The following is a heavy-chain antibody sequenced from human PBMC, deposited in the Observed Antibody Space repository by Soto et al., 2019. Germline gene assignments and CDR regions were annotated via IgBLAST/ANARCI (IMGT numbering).Heavy chain of an antibody. CDR2: IIPIFGTA. CDR1: GGTFSSYA. J-gene: IGHJ4*02. V-gene: IGHV1-69*05. Sequence: ASVKVSCKASGGTFSSYAISWVRQAPGQGLEWMGGIIPIFGTANYAQKFQGRVTMTTDTSTSTAYMELRSLRSDDTAVYYCAREQSDGSGSYISLHFDYWGQGTLVTVSS. D-gene: IGHD3-10*01. CDR3: AREQSDGSGSYISLHFDY.